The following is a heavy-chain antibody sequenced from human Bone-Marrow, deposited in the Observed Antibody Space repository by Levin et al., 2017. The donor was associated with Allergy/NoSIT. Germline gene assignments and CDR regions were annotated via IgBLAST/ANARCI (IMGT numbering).Heavy chain of an antibody. CDR2: IFHSGTT. J-gene: IGHJ4*02. CDR1: GGSISTYY. Sequence: QTLSLTCSVSGGSISTYYWSWIRQPPGKGLEWIGYIFHSGTTHYNPSLQSRVIMSVDTSKNQFSLELSSVTAADTAVYYCARHLYNWNPFDYWGQGTLVTVSS. D-gene: IGHD1-20*01. V-gene: IGHV4-59*08. CDR3: ARHLYNWNPFDY.